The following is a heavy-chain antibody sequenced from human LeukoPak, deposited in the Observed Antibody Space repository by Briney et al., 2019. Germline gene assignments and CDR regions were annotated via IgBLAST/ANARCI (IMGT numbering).Heavy chain of an antibody. CDR3: ARDQRYSSPPDY. D-gene: IGHD6-13*01. Sequence: ASVKVSCKASGYTFTGYYIHWIRQVPGQGLEWMGWIKPNSGDTNYAQKLQGRVTMTTDTSTSTAYMELRSLRSDDTAVYYCARDQRYSSPPDYWGQGTLVTVSS. CDR1: GYTFTGYY. J-gene: IGHJ4*02. V-gene: IGHV1-2*02. CDR2: IKPNSGDT.